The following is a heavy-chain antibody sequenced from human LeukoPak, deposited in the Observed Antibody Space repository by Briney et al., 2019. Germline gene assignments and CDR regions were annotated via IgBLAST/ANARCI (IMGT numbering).Heavy chain of an antibody. CDR1: GFTFSSYA. D-gene: IGHD4-17*01. CDR2: ISYDGSNK. J-gene: IGHJ4*02. Sequence: SGGSLRLSCAASGFTFSSYAMHWVRQAPGKGLEWVAVISYDGSNKYYADSVKGRFTISRDTSKNTLYLQMNSLRTEDTAVYYCAKVAGDYGDYDPIAHFDYWGQGTLVTVSS. V-gene: IGHV3-30*18. CDR3: AKVAGDYGDYDPIAHFDY.